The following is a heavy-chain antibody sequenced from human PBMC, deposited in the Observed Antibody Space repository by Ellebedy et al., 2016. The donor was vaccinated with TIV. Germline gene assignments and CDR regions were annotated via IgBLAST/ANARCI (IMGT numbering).Heavy chain of an antibody. CDR2: IYYSGST. CDR1: GDSISSGDHY. Sequence: SETLSLXXTVPGDSISSGDHYWSWIRQYPGKGLEWIGNIYYSGSTYYNPSLKSRLTISVDTSKSQFSLRLSSVTAADTALYYCARARVNRDNAYGNWFDPWGQGTLVTVSS. CDR3: ARARVNRDNAYGNWFDP. J-gene: IGHJ5*02. D-gene: IGHD2-15*01. V-gene: IGHV4-31*03.